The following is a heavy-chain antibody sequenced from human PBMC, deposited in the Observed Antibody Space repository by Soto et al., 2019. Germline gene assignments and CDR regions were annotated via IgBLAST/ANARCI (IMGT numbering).Heavy chain of an antibody. J-gene: IGHJ4*02. Sequence: GGSLRLSCAASGFTFSNAWMNWVRQAPGKGLEWVGRIKSKTDGGTTDYAAPVKGRFTISRDDSKNTLYLQMNSLKTEDTAVYYCTATTLSFPPVDYWGQGTLVTVSS. CDR3: TATTLSFPPVDY. V-gene: IGHV3-15*07. CDR1: GFTFSNAW. CDR2: IKSKTDGGTT. D-gene: IGHD3-16*02.